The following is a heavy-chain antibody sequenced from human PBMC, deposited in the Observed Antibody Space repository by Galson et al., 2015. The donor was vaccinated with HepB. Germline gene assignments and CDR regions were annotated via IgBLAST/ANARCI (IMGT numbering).Heavy chain of an antibody. CDR1: GFTFSSYA. CDR2: ISSNGGST. Sequence: SLRLSCAASGFTFSSYAMHCVRQAPGKGLEYVSAISSNGGSTYYADSVKGRFTISRDNSKNTLYLQMSSLRAEDTAVYYCVKRSDFRRWELLRTATYYFDYWGQGTLVTVSS. CDR3: VKRSDFRRWELLRTATYYFDY. J-gene: IGHJ4*02. V-gene: IGHV3-64D*06. D-gene: IGHD1-26*01.